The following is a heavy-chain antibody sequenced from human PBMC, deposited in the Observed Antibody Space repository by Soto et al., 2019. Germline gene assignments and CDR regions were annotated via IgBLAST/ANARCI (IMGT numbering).Heavy chain of an antibody. CDR3: VMVDNYVTPTPQDV. D-gene: IGHD3-16*01. CDR1: GYIFVNYG. V-gene: IGHV1-18*01. Sequence: QVQLVQSGDEVKKPGASVKVSCKASGYIFVNYGIAWVRQAPGQGLEWMGWISPYTGNTHSATKVQGRLTLTTDTSTIPAYMDLGSLTSHDTAVYYCVMVDNYVTPTPQDVWGQGTTVTVSS. CDR2: ISPYTGNT. J-gene: IGHJ6*02.